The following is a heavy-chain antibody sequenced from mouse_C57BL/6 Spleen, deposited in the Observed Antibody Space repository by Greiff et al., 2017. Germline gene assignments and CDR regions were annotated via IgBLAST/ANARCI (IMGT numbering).Heavy chain of an antibody. CDR3: AESRPCYSKPYYAMDY. D-gene: IGHD2-5*01. V-gene: IGHV1-64*01. CDR2: IHPNSGST. J-gene: IGHJ4*01. CDR1: GYTFTSYW. Sequence: QVQLQQPGAELVKPGASVKLSCKASGYTFTSYWMHWVKQRPGQGLEWIGMIHPNSGSTNYNEKFKSKATLTVDKSSSTAYMQLSSLTSEDSAVYYCAESRPCYSKPYYAMDYWGQGTSVTVSS.